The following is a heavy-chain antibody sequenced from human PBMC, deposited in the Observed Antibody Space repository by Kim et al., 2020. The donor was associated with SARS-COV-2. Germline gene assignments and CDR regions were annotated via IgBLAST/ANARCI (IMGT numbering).Heavy chain of an antibody. V-gene: IGHV1-3*01. CDR3: ARGKGGWHHWYFDL. Sequence: ASVKVSCKASGYIFTAYTMHWLRQAPGQRLEWMGWINAGNGNTQYSRKFQGRVTFTGDSSASTAYMELSSLRSGDTADTAMYYCARGKGGWHHWYFDLWGRDTLVTVSS. CDR2: INAGNGNT. J-gene: IGHJ2*01. D-gene: IGHD6-19*01. CDR1: GYIFTAYT.